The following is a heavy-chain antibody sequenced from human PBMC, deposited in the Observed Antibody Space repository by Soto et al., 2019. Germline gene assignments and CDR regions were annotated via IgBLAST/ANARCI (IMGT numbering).Heavy chain of an antibody. D-gene: IGHD6-19*01. CDR2: ISAYNGNT. J-gene: IGHJ3*02. CDR3: ATTSVAGTRSAFDI. Sequence: ASVKLSCKASVYTFTSYGMSWVRQAPGQGLEWMGWISAYNGNTNYAQKLQGRVTMTTDTSTSTAYMELRSLRSDDTAVYYCATTSVAGTRSAFDIWGQGTMVTVSS. CDR1: VYTFTSYG. V-gene: IGHV1-18*01.